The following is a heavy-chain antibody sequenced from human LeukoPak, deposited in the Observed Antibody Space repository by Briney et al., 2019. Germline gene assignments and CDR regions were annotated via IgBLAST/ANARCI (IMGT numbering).Heavy chain of an antibody. CDR1: GFTFNNYG. D-gene: IGHD4-11*01. CDR3: ARTNERYSNYNLFDY. CDR2: IWYDGSNK. V-gene: IGHV3-33*01. Sequence: GGSLRLSCAASGFTFNNYGTHWVRQAPDKGLEWVAVIWYDGSNKYYADSVKGRFTISRDNSENTLYLQMNSLRAEDTAVYYCARTNERYSNYNLFDYWGQGTLVTVSS. J-gene: IGHJ4*02.